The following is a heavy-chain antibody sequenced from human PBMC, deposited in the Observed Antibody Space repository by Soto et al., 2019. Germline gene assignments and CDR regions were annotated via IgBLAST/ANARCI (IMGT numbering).Heavy chain of an antibody. J-gene: IGHJ6*02. CDR1: GFTFSSYG. CDR2: IWYDGSNK. V-gene: IGHV3-33*01. CDR3: ARDPPYCSGGSCYDFNGMDV. Sequence: QVQLVESGGGVVQPGRSLRLSCAASGFTFSSYGMHWVRQAPGKGLEWVAVIWYDGSNKYYADSVKGRFTISRDNSKNTLYRQMNSLRAEDTAVYYCARDPPYCSGGSCYDFNGMDVWGQGTTVTVSS. D-gene: IGHD2-15*01.